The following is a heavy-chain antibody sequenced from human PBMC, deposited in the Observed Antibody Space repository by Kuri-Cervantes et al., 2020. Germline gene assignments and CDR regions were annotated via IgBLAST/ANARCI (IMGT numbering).Heavy chain of an antibody. CDR3: ARPPTGDYGGCMDV. D-gene: IGHD4-23*01. CDR1: GFTFSSYA. CDR2: ISGSGGST. Sequence: ETLSLTCAASGFTFSSYAMSWVRQAPGKGLEWVSAISGSGGSTYYADSVKGRFTIPRDNSKNTLYLQMNSLRAEDTAVYYCARPPTGDYGGCMDVWGQGTTVTVSS. J-gene: IGHJ6*02. V-gene: IGHV3-23*01.